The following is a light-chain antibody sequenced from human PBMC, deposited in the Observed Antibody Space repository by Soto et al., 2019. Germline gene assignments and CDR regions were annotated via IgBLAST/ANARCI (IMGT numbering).Light chain of an antibody. J-gene: IGLJ3*02. CDR3: QSYDTSLSGRV. CDR2: GDN. V-gene: IGLV1-40*01. Sequence: QSVLTQPPSVSGAPGQRVIISCTGSSSNNGADSAVHWYQQLPGKAPKLLIYGDNNRPSGVPDRFSGSKSGTSASLAITGLQAEDEADYYCQSYDTSLSGRVFGGGTKLTVL. CDR1: SSNNGADSA.